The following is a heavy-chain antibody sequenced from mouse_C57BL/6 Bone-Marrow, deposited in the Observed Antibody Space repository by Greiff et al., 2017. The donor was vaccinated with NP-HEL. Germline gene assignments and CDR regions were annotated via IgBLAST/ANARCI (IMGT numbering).Heavy chain of an antibody. CDR3: ARHYGYDGDY. D-gene: IGHD2-2*01. CDR2: INPYNGGT. CDR1: GYTFTDYY. Sequence: EVQLQQSGPVLVKPGASVKMSCKASGYTFTDYYMNWVKQSHGKSLEWIGVINPYNGGTSYNQKFKGKATLTVDKSSSTAYMELNSLTSEDSAVYYCARHYGYDGDYWGQGTTLTVSS. J-gene: IGHJ2*01. V-gene: IGHV1-19*01.